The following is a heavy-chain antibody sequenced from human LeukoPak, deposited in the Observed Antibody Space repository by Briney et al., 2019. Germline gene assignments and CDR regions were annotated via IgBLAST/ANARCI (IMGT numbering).Heavy chain of an antibody. D-gene: IGHD3-3*01. Sequence: PSETLSLTCAVYGGSFSGYYWSWIRQPPGKGLEWIGEINHSGSTNYNPSLKSRVTISVDTSKNQFSLELSSVTAADTAVYYCARGHYDFWSGYYSGSNWFDPWGQGTLVTISS. CDR1: GGSFSGYY. CDR3: ARGHYDFWSGYYSGSNWFDP. CDR2: INHSGST. J-gene: IGHJ5*02. V-gene: IGHV4-34*01.